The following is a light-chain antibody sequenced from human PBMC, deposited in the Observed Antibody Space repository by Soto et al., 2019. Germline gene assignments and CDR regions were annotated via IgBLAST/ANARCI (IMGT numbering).Light chain of an antibody. CDR1: QSVTSSF. J-gene: IGKJ1*01. V-gene: IGKV3-20*01. CDR3: QQYGSSPRT. Sequence: EIVLTQSPGTLSLSPGERATPSCRASQSVTSSFLAWYQQKPGQAPRLLIYGASNRATDIPDRFSGSGSGTDFTLAISRVEPEDFAVYYCQQYGSSPRTFGQGTKV. CDR2: GAS.